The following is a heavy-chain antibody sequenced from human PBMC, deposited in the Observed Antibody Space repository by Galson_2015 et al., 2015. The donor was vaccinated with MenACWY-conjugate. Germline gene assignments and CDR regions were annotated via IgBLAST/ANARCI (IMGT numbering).Heavy chain of an antibody. CDR3: ARLAVPGLN. J-gene: IGHJ4*02. CDR1: AFTFCSFE. CDR2: ISSSGTTI. V-gene: IGHV3-48*03. D-gene: IGHD6-19*01. Sequence: SLRLSCAASAFTFCSFEMNWVRQAPGKGLEWVSYISSSGTTIYYSDSVKGRFTISRDNAKNSLYLQMNSLRAEDTAVYYCARLAVPGLNWGQGTLVTASS.